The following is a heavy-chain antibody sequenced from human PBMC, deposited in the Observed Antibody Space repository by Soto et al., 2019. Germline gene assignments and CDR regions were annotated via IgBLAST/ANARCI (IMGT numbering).Heavy chain of an antibody. D-gene: IGHD2-8*02. CDR1: VFTFISYE. V-gene: IGHV3-48*03. Sequence: GWSLRLSCASSVFTFISYEMNWVRQAPGKGLEWVSDITSTGSTRYYADSVKGRFTISRDNAKNSLYLQMNSLRAEDTAVYYCARGYCTSSACHWNFDYWGQGTLVTV. J-gene: IGHJ4*02. CDR2: ITSTGSTR. CDR3: ARGYCTSSACHWNFDY.